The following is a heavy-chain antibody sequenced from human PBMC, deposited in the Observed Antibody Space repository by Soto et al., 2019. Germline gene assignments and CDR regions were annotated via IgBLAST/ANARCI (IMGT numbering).Heavy chain of an antibody. J-gene: IGHJ4*02. V-gene: IGHV4-4*02. CDR2: IYYSGST. Sequence: SETLSLTCAVSGGSISSSNWWSWVRQPPGKGLEWIGEIYYSGSTNYNSSLKSRVTISVDKSKNQFSLQLRSVTAADTAVYYCARGRNLEYSSLVFEYWGQGTLVTVSS. D-gene: IGHD6-13*01. CDR1: GGSISSSNW. CDR3: ARGRNLEYSSLVFEY.